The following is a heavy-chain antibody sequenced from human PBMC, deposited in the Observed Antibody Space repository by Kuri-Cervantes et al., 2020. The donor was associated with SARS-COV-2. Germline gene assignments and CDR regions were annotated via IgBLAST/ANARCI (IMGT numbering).Heavy chain of an antibody. Sequence: ASVKVSCKSSGYTFTNYAISWVRQAPGQGLEWMGWISAYNGYTNYAQKFQGRVTMTTDTSTNTVYMELRSLRSDDTAVYYCAREDLGYCSSTSCYSKDSYYGMDVWGQGTTVTVSS. J-gene: IGHJ6*02. CDR1: GYTFTNYA. CDR3: AREDLGYCSSTSCYSKDSYYGMDV. V-gene: IGHV1-18*01. CDR2: ISAYNGYT. D-gene: IGHD2-2*02.